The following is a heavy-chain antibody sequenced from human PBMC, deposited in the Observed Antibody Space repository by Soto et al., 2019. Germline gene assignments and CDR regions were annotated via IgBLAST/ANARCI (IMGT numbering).Heavy chain of an antibody. Sequence: QVPLVESGGGVVQPGRSLRLSCAASGFMFSNHGMHWVRQAPGKGLEWVAVIWSDGNNRYYADSVKGRFTISRDNSKNTLYLQMNSLRAEDTAVYYCVRGDNWNDEASDYRGQGTLVTVSS. V-gene: IGHV3-33*01. CDR3: VRGDNWNDEASDY. CDR2: IWSDGNNR. J-gene: IGHJ4*02. CDR1: GFMFSNHG. D-gene: IGHD1-1*01.